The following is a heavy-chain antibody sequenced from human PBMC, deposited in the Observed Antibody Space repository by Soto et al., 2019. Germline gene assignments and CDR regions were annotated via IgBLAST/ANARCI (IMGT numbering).Heavy chain of an antibody. CDR2: IYYSGST. D-gene: IGHD2-15*01. J-gene: IGHJ5*02. CDR1: GGSISSGDYY. V-gene: IGHV4-30-4*01. Sequence: PSETLCLTCTVSGGSISSGDYYWSRIRQPPGKGLEWIGYIYYSGSTYYNPSLKSRVTISVDTSKNQFSLKLSSVTAADTAVYYCARVVAASSGGFDWFDPWGQGTLVTVSS. CDR3: ARVVAASSGGFDWFDP.